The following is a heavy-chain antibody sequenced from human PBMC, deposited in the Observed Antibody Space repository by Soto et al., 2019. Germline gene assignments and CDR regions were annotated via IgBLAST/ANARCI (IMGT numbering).Heavy chain of an antibody. V-gene: IGHV4-31*03. D-gene: IGHD3-3*01. CDR3: ARGRDLTIFGVVITLDY. Sequence: SETLSLTCTVSGGSILNGGHYWTWIRQHPGKGLEWIGRIFFSGNTHYNPALKSRLTFSLDTAKNQFSLKLSSVTAADTAVYYCARGRDLTIFGVVITLDYWGQGTLVTVSS. CDR1: GGSILNGGHY. CDR2: IFFSGNT. J-gene: IGHJ4*02.